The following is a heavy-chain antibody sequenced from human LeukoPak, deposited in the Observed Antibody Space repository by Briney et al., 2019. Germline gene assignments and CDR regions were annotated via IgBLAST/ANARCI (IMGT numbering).Heavy chain of an antibody. J-gene: IGHJ4*02. Sequence: GGSLRLSCAGSGFSFSSSIMNWVRQAPGKGLEWIAYISASSGTIYYADSVKGRFTISKDNAKNSLYLQMNSLRAEDTAVYYCARDYGYSGSSNFDYWGQGTLVTVSS. D-gene: IGHD1-26*01. V-gene: IGHV3-48*04. CDR1: GFSFSSSI. CDR2: ISASSGTI. CDR3: ARDYGYSGSSNFDY.